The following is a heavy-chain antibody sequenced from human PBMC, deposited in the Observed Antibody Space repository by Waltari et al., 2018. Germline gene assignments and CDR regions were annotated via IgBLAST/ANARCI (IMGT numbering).Heavy chain of an antibody. D-gene: IGHD2-15*01. CDR1: GGSINNYF. CDR2: VYNSDNT. J-gene: IGHJ3*02. V-gene: IGHV4-4*07. Sequence: QVQLQESGPGLVKPSETLSLTCTVSGGSINNYFWSWLRQSAGKGLEWIGRVYNSDNTNYTPSLEGRVAMSVDTSKNQFSLGRSSGTAADTAMYYCARGGDRISATGRNAYDIWGQGTMVIVSS. CDR3: ARGGDRISATGRNAYDI.